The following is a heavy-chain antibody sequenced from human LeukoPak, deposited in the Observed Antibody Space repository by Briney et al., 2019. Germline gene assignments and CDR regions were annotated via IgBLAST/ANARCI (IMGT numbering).Heavy chain of an antibody. CDR2: INHSGST. CDR1: GGSFSGYY. CDR3: ARRTLYDYVWGSYRQKGYFDY. D-gene: IGHD3-16*02. J-gene: IGHJ4*02. V-gene: IGHV4-34*01. Sequence: SETLSLTCAVYGGSFSGYYWSWIRQPPGKGLEWIGEINHSGSTNYNPSLKSRVTISVDTSKNQFSLKLSSVTAADTAVYYCARRTLYDYVWGSYRQKGYFDYWGQGTLVTVSS.